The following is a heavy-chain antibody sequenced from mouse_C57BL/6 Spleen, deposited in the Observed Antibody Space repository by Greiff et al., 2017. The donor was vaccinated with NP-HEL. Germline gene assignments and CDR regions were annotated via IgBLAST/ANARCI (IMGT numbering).Heavy chain of an antibody. CDR2: INPNNGGT. CDR3: ARSIDYDYDWFAY. V-gene: IGHV1-22*01. CDR1: GYTFTDYN. D-gene: IGHD2-4*01. J-gene: IGHJ3*01. Sequence: EVKLQQSGPELVKPGASVKMSCKASGYTFTDYNMHWVKQSHGKSLEWIGYINPNNGGTSYNQKFKGKATLTVNKSSSTAYMELLSLTSEDSAVYYCARSIDYDYDWFAYWGQGTLVTVSA.